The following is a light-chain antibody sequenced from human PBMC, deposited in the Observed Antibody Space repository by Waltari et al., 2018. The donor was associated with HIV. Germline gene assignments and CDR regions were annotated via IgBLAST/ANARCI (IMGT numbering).Light chain of an antibody. CDR3: SSYAGSNNYV. V-gene: IGLV2-8*01. J-gene: IGLJ1*01. CDR1: SSDVGGYNY. Sequence: QSALTQPPSASGSPGQSVTISCTGTSSDVGGYNYVSWYQQHPGKAPKLMISEVSKRPSGVPDRFCGSKSGNTASRTVSGLQAEDEADYYCSSYAGSNNYVFGTGTEVTVL. CDR2: EVS.